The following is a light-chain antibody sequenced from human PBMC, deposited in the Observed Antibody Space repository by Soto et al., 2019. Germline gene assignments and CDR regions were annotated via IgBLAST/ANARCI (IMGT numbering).Light chain of an antibody. CDR2: EVN. J-gene: IGLJ2*01. Sequence: QSALTQPASVSGSPGQSGTISCTGTRSNVESYNFVSGYQQYPGKAPKYLIYEVNQRPSWISDRFSGSKSGKTASLTISGLQADDEAYYYCCSYAGNQTVVFGGGTKLTVL. V-gene: IGLV2-23*02. CDR1: RSNVESYNF. CDR3: CSYAGNQTVV.